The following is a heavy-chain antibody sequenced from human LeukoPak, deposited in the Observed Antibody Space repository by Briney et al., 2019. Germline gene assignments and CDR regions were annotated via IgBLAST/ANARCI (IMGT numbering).Heavy chain of an antibody. CDR2: ISYDGSNK. Sequence: GGSLRLSCAASGFTFSSYAMHWVRQAPGKGLEWVAVISYDGSNKHYADSVKGRFTISRDNSKNTLYLQMNSLRAEDTAVYYCARDPYYYVSGSIYWGQGTLVTVSS. CDR1: GFTFSSYA. V-gene: IGHV3-30-3*01. J-gene: IGHJ4*02. D-gene: IGHD3-10*01. CDR3: ARDPYYYVSGSIY.